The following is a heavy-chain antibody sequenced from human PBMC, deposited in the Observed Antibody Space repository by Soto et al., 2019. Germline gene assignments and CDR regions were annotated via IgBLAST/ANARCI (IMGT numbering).Heavy chain of an antibody. D-gene: IGHD2-2*02. CDR1: GYSFTSYW. CDR3: AILVVPAAISYWNYYYGMDV. CDR2: IDPSDSYT. Sequence: GESLKISCKGSGYSFTSYWISWVRQMPGKGLEWMGRIDPSDSYTNYSPSFQGHVTISADKSISTAYLQWSSLKAEDTAVYYCAILVVPAAISYWNYYYGMDVWGQGTTVTVSS. V-gene: IGHV5-10-1*01. J-gene: IGHJ6*02.